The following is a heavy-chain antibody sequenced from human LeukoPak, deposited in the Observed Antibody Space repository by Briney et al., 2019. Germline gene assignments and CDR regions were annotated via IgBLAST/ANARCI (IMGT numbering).Heavy chain of an antibody. Sequence: GGSLRLSCAASGFTFSNAWMSWVRQAPGKGLEWVGRIKSKTDGGTTDYAAPVKGRFTISRDDSKNTLYLQMNSLKTEDTAVYYCTRPYYDSSGAAFDYWGQGTLVTVSS. D-gene: IGHD3-22*01. CDR1: GFTFSNAW. CDR3: TRPYYDSSGAAFDY. V-gene: IGHV3-15*01. CDR2: IKSKTDGGTT. J-gene: IGHJ4*02.